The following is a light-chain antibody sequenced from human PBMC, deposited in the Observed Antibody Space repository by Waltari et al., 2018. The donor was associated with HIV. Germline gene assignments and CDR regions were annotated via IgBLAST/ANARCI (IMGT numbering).Light chain of an antibody. J-gene: IGLJ1*01. CDR2: SNS. Sequence: QSVPTQPPSVSGAPGQRVTIACTVTSSNNGAGHDSPRYQQLPGTAPKLLIYSNSNRPSGVPDRFAGSKSGTSASLAITGLQAEDEADYYCQSYDSNLSGATVFGTGTKVTVL. V-gene: IGLV1-40*01. CDR1: SSNNGAGHD. CDR3: QSYDSNLSGATV.